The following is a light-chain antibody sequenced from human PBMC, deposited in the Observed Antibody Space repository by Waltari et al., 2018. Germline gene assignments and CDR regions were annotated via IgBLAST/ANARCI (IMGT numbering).Light chain of an antibody. CDR3: YSSNSTGLRV. V-gene: IGLV3-10*01. J-gene: IGLJ1*01. Sequence: YELTQPPSVSVSPGQTARITCSGHELPRKYAYWFQQKSGQAPRLVIYEDTKRPSGIPWRFSGSSSGTVATLTITGAQVDDEADYYCYSSNSTGLRVFGGGTTVVVL. CDR1: ELPRKY. CDR2: EDT.